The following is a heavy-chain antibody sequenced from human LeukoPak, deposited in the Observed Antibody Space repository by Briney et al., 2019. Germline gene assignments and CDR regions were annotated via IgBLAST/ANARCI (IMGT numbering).Heavy chain of an antibody. CDR1: GGSISSGGYY. J-gene: IGHJ4*02. Sequence: SETLSLTCTVSGGSISSGGYYWSWIRQPPGKGLEWIGYIYHSGSTYYNPSLKSRVTISVDRSKNQFSLKLSSVTAADTAVYYCARGVGYCSSSSCYTGTYFDYWGQGTLVTVSS. CDR3: ARGVGYCSSSSCYTGTYFDY. D-gene: IGHD2-2*02. V-gene: IGHV4-30-2*01. CDR2: IYHSGST.